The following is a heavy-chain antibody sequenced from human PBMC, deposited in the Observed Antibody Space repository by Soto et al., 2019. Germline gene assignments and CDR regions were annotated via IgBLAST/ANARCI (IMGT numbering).Heavy chain of an antibody. CDR2: IDPSDSYT. D-gene: IGHD2-2*02. CDR3: ARRSPHCSSTSCYIHYYYGMDV. Sequence: GESLKISCKGSGYSFTSYWISWVRQMPGKGLEWMGRIDPSDSYTNYSPSFQGHVTTSADKSISTAYLQWSSLKASDTAMYYCARRSPHCSSTSCYIHYYYGMDVWGQGTTVTVSS. V-gene: IGHV5-10-1*01. J-gene: IGHJ6*02. CDR1: GYSFTSYW.